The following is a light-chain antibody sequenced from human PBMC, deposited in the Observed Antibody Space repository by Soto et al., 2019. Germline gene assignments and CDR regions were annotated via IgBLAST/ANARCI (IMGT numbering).Light chain of an antibody. CDR1: QDIGDW. J-gene: IGKJ1*01. CDR2: AAS. Sequence: DIQMTHSPSSVSASVGDRVSITCRASQDIGDWLAWYQQKPGKAPKLLVYAASSLQSGVPSRFSGSGSGTEFTLTISSLQPDDFATYYCQKYNSYLWTFGQGTKVDIK. CDR3: QKYNSYLWT. V-gene: IGKV1D-16*01.